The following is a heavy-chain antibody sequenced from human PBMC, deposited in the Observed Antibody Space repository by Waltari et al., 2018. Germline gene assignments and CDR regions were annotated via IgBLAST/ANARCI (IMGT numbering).Heavy chain of an antibody. CDR2: ISVSGGST. CDR3: AKPRYGDYSNFDY. Sequence: EVQLLESGGGLVQPGGSLRLSCAASGFTFSSYAMSWVRQAPGKGREWVSAISVSGGSTYYADSVKGRFTISRDNSKNTLYLQMNSLRAEDTAVYYCAKPRYGDYSNFDYWGQGTLVTVSS. J-gene: IGHJ4*02. D-gene: IGHD4-17*01. CDR1: GFTFSSYA. V-gene: IGHV3-23*01.